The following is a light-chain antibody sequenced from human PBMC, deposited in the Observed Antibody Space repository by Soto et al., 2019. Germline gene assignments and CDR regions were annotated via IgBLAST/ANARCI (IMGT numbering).Light chain of an antibody. J-gene: IGKJ2*01. Sequence: DIVMTQSPLSLPVTPGEPASISCRSSQSLLHRNGYNYLDWYLQKPGQSPQLLIYLGSNRASGVPTRFSSSGSGTDFTLKISRVEAEDVGVYYCMQALQTPRYTFGQGTKLEIK. V-gene: IGKV2-28*01. CDR3: MQALQTPRYT. CDR1: QSLLHRNGYNY. CDR2: LGS.